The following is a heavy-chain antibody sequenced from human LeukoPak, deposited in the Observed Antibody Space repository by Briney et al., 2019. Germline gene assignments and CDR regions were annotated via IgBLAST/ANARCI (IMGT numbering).Heavy chain of an antibody. J-gene: IGHJ4*02. CDR1: GYTFTSYG. Sequence: ASVKVSCKASGYTFTSYGISRVRQAPEKGLDWMGWISTYNGNTNYAQKLQGRVSMTTDTSTSTAYMELRSLRSDDTAVYYCARSSLAVAGSAFDYWGQGTLVTVSS. V-gene: IGHV1-18*01. CDR3: ARSSLAVAGSAFDY. D-gene: IGHD6-19*01. CDR2: ISTYNGNT.